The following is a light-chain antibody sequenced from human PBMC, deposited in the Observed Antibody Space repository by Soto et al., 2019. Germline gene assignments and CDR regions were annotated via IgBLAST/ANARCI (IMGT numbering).Light chain of an antibody. V-gene: IGLV4-69*01. J-gene: IGLJ2*01. Sequence: QPVLTQSPSASASLGASVKLTCTLSSGHSSYAIAWHQQQPEKGPRYLMKLNSDGSHSKGDGIPDRFSGSSSGAERYLTISRRQSEDEADYYCQTWGTGILVFGGGTKLTVL. CDR1: SGHSSYA. CDR2: LNSDGSH. CDR3: QTWGTGILV.